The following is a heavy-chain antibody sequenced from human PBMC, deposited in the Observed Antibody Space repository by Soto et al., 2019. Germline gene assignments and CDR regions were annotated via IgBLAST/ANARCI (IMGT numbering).Heavy chain of an antibody. CDR1: GGSVSSGSYY. V-gene: IGHV4-61*01. CDR3: ARSSGSYPLLDY. D-gene: IGHD1-26*01. J-gene: IGHJ4*02. CDR2: IYYSGST. Sequence: KASETLSLTCTVSGGSVSSGSYYWSWIRQPPGKGLEWIGYIYYSGSTNYNPSLKSRVTISVDTSKNQFSLKLSSVTAADTAVYYCARSSGSYPLLDYWGQGTLVTVSS.